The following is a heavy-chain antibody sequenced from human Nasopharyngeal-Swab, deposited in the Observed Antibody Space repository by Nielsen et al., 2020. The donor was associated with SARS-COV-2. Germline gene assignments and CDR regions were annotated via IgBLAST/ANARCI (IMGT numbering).Heavy chain of an antibody. CDR3: ASSSYVGDY. D-gene: IGHD3-16*01. Sequence: WIRQPPGKGLEWIGSIYYSGSTYYNPSLKSRVTISVDTSKNQFSLKLSSVTAADTAVYYCASSSYVGDYWGQGTLVTVSS. V-gene: IGHV4-39*01. J-gene: IGHJ4*02. CDR2: IYYSGST.